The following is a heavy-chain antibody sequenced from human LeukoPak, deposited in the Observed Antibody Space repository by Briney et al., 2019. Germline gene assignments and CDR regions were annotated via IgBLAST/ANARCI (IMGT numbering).Heavy chain of an antibody. CDR2: ISVNGGST. D-gene: IGHD3-22*01. V-gene: IGHV3-64D*09. CDR1: GFTFSNYA. Sequence: PGGSLRLSCSASGFTFSNYAMHWVRQAPGKGVEYVSAISVNGGSTYYADSVKGRFTISRDNSKHTLYLQMSSLRAEDTAVYYCVIGIIVGGAFDYWGQGTLVTVSS. J-gene: IGHJ4*02. CDR3: VIGIIVGGAFDY.